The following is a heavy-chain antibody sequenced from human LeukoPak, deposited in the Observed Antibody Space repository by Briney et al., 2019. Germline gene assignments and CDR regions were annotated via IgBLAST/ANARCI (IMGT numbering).Heavy chain of an antibody. CDR3: ATGFGSGSYYNFDY. CDR2: FDPEDGET. J-gene: IGHJ4*02. V-gene: IGHV1-24*01. CDR1: GYTLTELS. Sequence: ASVTVSCKVSGYTLTELSMHWVRQAPGKGLEWMGGFDPEDGETIYAQKFQGRVTMTEDTSTDTAYMELSSLRSEDTAVYYCATGFGSGSYYNFDYWGQGTLVTVSS. D-gene: IGHD3-10*01.